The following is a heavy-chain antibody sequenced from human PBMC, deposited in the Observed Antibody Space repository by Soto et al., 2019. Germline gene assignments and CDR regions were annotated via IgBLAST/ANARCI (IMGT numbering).Heavy chain of an antibody. D-gene: IGHD6-6*01. J-gene: IGHJ4*02. CDR2: IYYSGST. CDR1: GGAISNYY. CDR3: ARGASACRHCDY. V-gene: IGHV4-59*01. Sequence: QVQLQEAGPGLVTPSETLSLTCTVSGGAISNYYWSWIRQPPGQGLEWIGYIYYSGSTTYNPSLKSRVTISLATFNNHFSLNLSSVTAADTAVYHRARGASACRHCDYWGQSTLVTVSS.